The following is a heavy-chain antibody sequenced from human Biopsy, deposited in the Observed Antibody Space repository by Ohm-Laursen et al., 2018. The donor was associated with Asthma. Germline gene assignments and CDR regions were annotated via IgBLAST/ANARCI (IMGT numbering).Heavy chain of an antibody. CDR2: INSVFGTT. V-gene: IGHV1-69*01. CDR1: GGTFNTYV. D-gene: IGHD2-2*01. CDR3: ARKAGSCISRTCYSLDF. J-gene: IGHJ4*02. Sequence: SSVKVSCKTLGGTFNTYVIGWVRQAPGQGLEWMGGINSVFGTTTYPQKFQDRVTITADDSTGTVYMELSSLRSEDTAVYYCARKAGSCISRTCYSLDFWGQGTLVTVSS.